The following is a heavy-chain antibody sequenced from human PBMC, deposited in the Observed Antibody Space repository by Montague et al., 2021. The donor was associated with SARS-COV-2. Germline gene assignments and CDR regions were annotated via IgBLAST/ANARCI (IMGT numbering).Heavy chain of an antibody. CDR1: GDSISTDNW. V-gene: IGHV4-4*02. J-gene: IGHJ3*02. Sequence: SETLSLTCVVSGDSISTDNWWTWVRLPPGKGLEWIGYISDSGSTNYNPSLTSRVTMSVDTSKNQFSLKLSSVTAADTAVYYCARFPTSYYYDSKAAPATPDAFDIWGQGTMVTVSS. CDR2: ISDSGST. CDR3: ARFPTSYYYDSKAAPATPDAFDI. D-gene: IGHD3-22*01.